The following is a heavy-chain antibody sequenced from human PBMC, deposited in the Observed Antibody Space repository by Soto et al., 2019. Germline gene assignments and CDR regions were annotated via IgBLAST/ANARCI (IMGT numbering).Heavy chain of an antibody. CDR2: TYYRSKWYN. Sequence: SQTLSLTCAISGDSVSSNSAAWYWIRQSPSRGLEWLGRTYYRSKWYNDYAVSVKSRITINPDTSKNLFSLQLNSVTPEDTAVYYCARASPLLKNAQRYYYYYYMDVWGKGTTVTVSS. CDR3: ARASPLLKNAQRYYYYYYMDV. J-gene: IGHJ6*03. D-gene: IGHD2-15*01. CDR1: GDSVSSNSAA. V-gene: IGHV6-1*01.